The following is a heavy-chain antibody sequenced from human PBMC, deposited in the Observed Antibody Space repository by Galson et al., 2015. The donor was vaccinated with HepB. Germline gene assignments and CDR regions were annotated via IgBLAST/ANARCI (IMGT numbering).Heavy chain of an antibody. CDR2: ISSSSSYT. CDR1: GFTFSDYY. V-gene: IGHV3-11*06. D-gene: IGHD1-26*01. Sequence: SLRLSCAASGFTFSDYYMSWIRQAPGKGLEWVSYISSSSSYTNYADSVKGRFTISRDNAKNSLYLQMNSLRAEDTAVYYCAATGGELRVSRPYGMDVWGQGTTVTVSS. J-gene: IGHJ6*02. CDR3: AATGGELRVSRPYGMDV.